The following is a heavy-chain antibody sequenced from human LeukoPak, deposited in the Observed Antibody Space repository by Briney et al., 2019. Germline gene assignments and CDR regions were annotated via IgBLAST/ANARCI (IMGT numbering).Heavy chain of an antibody. CDR2: IRYDGSNK. J-gene: IGHJ5*02. CDR1: GFTFSRYG. Sequence: GGSLRLSCAASGFTFSRYGMHWVRQAPGKGLEWVAFIRYDGSNKYYADSVKGRFTISRDNSKNTLYLQVNSLRAEDTAVYYCAKGESSSSGNWFDPWGQGTLVTVSS. D-gene: IGHD6-6*01. V-gene: IGHV3-30*02. CDR3: AKGESSSSGNWFDP.